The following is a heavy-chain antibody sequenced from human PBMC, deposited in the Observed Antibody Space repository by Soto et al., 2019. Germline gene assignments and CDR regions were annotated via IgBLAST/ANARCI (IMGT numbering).Heavy chain of an antibody. J-gene: IGHJ6*02. V-gene: IGHV1-18*01. CDR2: INGYNGNT. CDR1: GYTLTTYG. Sequence: QVQLEQSGAEVKKPGDSMKVSCKASGYTLTTYGISWVRQAPGQGLEWMGWINGYNGNTDYPQKLQGRVTMTTDTSXXTAYMALRSLRSDDTAVYYCAREGSAPYYYYGMDVWGQGTTVTVSS. D-gene: IGHD6-19*01. CDR3: AREGSAPYYYYGMDV.